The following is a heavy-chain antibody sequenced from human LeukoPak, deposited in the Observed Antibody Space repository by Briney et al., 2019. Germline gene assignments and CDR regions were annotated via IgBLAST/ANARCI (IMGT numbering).Heavy chain of an antibody. Sequence: GGSLRLSCAASGFTISSYWMGWVRQAPGKGLEWVANIKQDGSEKYYVDSAKGRFTISRDNAKNSLYLQMNSLRAEDTAVYYCARGGDYYDFWSGYYTPPPVVDYWGQGTLVTVSS. J-gene: IGHJ4*02. D-gene: IGHD3-3*01. CDR3: ARGGDYYDFWSGYYTPPPVVDY. V-gene: IGHV3-7*03. CDR2: IKQDGSEK. CDR1: GFTISSYW.